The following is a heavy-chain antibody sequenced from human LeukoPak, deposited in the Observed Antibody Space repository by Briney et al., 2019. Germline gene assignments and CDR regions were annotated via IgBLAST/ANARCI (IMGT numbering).Heavy chain of an antibody. CDR2: INTDGSST. Sequence: GGSLRLYCAASGFTFSSYWMHWVRQAPGKGLVWVSRINTDGSSTTYADSVKGRFTISRDNAKNTLYLQMNSLRAEDTAVYYCARGSSPAGDLFDYWGQGTLVTVSS. V-gene: IGHV3-74*01. D-gene: IGHD2-2*01. CDR3: ARGSSPAGDLFDY. J-gene: IGHJ4*02. CDR1: GFTFSSYW.